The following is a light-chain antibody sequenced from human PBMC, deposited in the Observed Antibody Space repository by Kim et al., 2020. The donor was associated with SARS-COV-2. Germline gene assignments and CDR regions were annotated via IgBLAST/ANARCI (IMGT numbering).Light chain of an antibody. J-gene: IGKJ2*01. CDR3: QQTYSAPRS. V-gene: IGKV1-39*01. CDR1: QSISTS. CDR2: SAS. Sequence: SASGGDRVTISCRASQSISTSLNWYQQKSGKAPRLLISSASILQGGTPSRFSAAASDTLFSLSINGLQPEDFATYYCQQTYSAPRSLGQGTKLEI.